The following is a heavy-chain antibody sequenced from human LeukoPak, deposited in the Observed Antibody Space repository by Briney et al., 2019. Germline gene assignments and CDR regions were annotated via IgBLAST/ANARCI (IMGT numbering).Heavy chain of an antibody. CDR2: IYYSGST. CDR1: GGSISSGDYY. V-gene: IGHV4-30-4*01. J-gene: IGHJ4*02. CDR3: ARGNAVRAYRPFDY. D-gene: IGHD3-16*01. Sequence: PSQTLSLTCTVSGGSISSGDYYWSWIRQPPGKDLEWIGYIYYSGSTYYNPSLKSRVTISVDTSKNQFSLKLSSVTAADTAVYYCARGNAVRAYRPFDYWGQGTLVTVSS.